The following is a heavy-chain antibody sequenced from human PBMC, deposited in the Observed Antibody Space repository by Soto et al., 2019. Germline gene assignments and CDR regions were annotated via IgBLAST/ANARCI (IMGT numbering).Heavy chain of an antibody. D-gene: IGHD6-13*01. CDR1: GFTFSSYG. CDR3: ARDKVLGIAAAGTAVMWFDP. Sequence: GGSLRLSCAASGFTFSSYGMHWVRQAPGKGLEWVAVIWYDGSNKYYADSVKGRFTISRDNSKNTLYLQMNSLRAEDTAVYYCARDKVLGIAAAGTAVMWFDPWGQGTLVTVSS. V-gene: IGHV3-33*01. J-gene: IGHJ5*02. CDR2: IWYDGSNK.